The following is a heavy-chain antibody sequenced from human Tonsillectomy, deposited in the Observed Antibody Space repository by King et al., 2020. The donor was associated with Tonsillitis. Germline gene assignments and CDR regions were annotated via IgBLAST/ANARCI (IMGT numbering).Heavy chain of an antibody. CDR1: GGSFSGYY. D-gene: IGHD6-6*01. CDR3: ARGRGSSSSGGKYYYYGMDV. Sequence: VQLQQWGAGLLKPSETLSLTCAVYGGSFSGYYWSWIRQPPGKGLEWIGEINHSGSTNYNPSLKSRVTISVDTSKNQFSLKLSSVTAADTAVHYCARGRGSSSSGGKYYYYGMDVWGQGTTVTVSS. CDR2: INHSGST. J-gene: IGHJ6*02. V-gene: IGHV4-34*01.